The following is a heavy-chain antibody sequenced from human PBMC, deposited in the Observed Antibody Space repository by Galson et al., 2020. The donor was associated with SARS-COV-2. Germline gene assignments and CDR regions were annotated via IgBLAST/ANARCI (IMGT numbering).Heavy chain of an antibody. Sequence: SVNVPCKESVYTFTSYYLHWLRQAPGQGLERMGVINPSPGSTTYAEKFQGRVTMPTDTSTSTLYLELSGLTSEDSAIYYCSRELATNYFDYWGQGTLVTVSS. V-gene: IGHV1-46*01. CDR2: INPSPGST. CDR1: VYTFTSYY. CDR3: SRELATNYFDY. J-gene: IGHJ4*02.